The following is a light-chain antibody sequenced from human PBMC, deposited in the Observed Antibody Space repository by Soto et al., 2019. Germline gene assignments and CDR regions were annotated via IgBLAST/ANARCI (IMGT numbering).Light chain of an antibody. V-gene: IGLV2-23*02. CDR3: CSYAGSSTFLYV. CDR2: EVS. Sequence: QSALTQPASVSGSPGQSITICCTGTSSDVGSYNLVSWYQQHPGKAPKLMIYEVSKRPSGVSNRFSGSKSGNTASLTISGLQAEDEADYYCCSYAGSSTFLYVFGTGTKVTVL. J-gene: IGLJ1*01. CDR1: SSDVGSYNL.